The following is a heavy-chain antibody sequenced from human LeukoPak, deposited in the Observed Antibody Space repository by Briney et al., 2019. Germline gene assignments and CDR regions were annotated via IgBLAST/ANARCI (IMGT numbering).Heavy chain of an antibody. CDR3: ATGGPYSSSWPRSY. J-gene: IGHJ4*02. D-gene: IGHD6-13*01. Sequence: GGSLRLSCAASGFTFSSYSMNWVRQAPGKGLEWVSSICSSSSYIYYADSVKGRFTISRDNAKNSLYLQMNSLRAEDTAVYYCATGGPYSSSWPRSYWGQGTLVTVSS. CDR1: GFTFSSYS. CDR2: ICSSSSYI. V-gene: IGHV3-21*01.